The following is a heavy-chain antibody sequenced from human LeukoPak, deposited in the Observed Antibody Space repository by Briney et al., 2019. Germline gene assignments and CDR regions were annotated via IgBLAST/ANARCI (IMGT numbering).Heavy chain of an antibody. J-gene: IGHJ6*02. CDR3: AKGGFGESLYYYYYGMDV. Sequence: GVSLRLSCAASGFTFSSYAMSWVRQAPGKGLEWVSAISGSGGSTYYADSVKGPFTISRDNSKNTLYLQMNSLRAEDTAVYYCAKGGFGESLYYYYYGMDVWGQGTTVTVS. CDR1: GFTFSSYA. V-gene: IGHV3-23*01. D-gene: IGHD3-10*01. CDR2: ISGSGGST.